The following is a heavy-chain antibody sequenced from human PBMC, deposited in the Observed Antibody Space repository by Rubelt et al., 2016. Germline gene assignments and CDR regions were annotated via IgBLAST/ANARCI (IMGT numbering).Heavy chain of an antibody. CDR2: IYDSGST. J-gene: IGHJ5*02. CDR1: GGSIRSNY. Sequence: QVQLQESGPGLVKPSETLSLTCTVSGGSIRSNYWSWIRQPPGERLEWIGYIYDSGSTNYNPSLKSRVTISIDTSKNQFSLRLTSVTAADTAVYYCARGGLAAAHTWFDPWGQGTLVTVSS. CDR3: ARGGLAAAHTWFDP. D-gene: IGHD6-13*01. V-gene: IGHV4-59*01.